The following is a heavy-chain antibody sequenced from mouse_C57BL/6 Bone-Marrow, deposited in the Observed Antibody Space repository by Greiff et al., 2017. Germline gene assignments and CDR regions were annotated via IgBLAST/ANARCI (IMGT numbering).Heavy chain of an antibody. CDR2: IDPSDSYT. J-gene: IGHJ2*01. CDR1: GYTFTSYW. D-gene: IGHD1-1*01. CDR3: ARKGNYGRSS. Sequence: QVQLQQPGAELVKPGASVKLSCKASGYTFTSYWMQWVKQRPGQGLEWIGEIDPSDSYTNYNQKFKGKATMTVDTSSSTAYMQLSSLTSEDSAVYYCARKGNYGRSSWGQGTTLTVSS. V-gene: IGHV1-50*01.